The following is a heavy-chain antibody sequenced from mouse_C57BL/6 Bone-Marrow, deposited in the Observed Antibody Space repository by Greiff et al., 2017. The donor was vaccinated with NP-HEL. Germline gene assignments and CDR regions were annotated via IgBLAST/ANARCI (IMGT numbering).Heavy chain of an antibody. CDR3: ARPSLYAMDY. CDR1: GYTFTSYG. V-gene: IGHV1-81*01. J-gene: IGHJ4*01. Sequence: VMLVESGAELARPGASVKLSCKASGYTFTSYGISWVKQRTGQGLEWIGEIYPRSGNTYYNEKFKGKATLTADKSSSTAYMELRSLTSEDSAVYFCARPSLYAMDYWGQGTSVTVSS. CDR2: IYPRSGNT.